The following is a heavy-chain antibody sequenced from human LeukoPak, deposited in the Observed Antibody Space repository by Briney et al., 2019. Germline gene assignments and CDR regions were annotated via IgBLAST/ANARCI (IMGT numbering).Heavy chain of an antibody. J-gene: IGHJ4*02. D-gene: IGHD3-16*01. CDR1: GFTFSPYS. CDR3: ARYRPYVGIAYFDY. Sequence: PGGSLRLSCAASGFTFSPYSMNWVRQAPGKGLEWVSSISSRSSYIYYADSVKGRFTISRDDAKNSLYLQINSLRAEDTAVYYCARYRPYVGIAYFDYWGQGTLVTVSS. CDR2: ISSRSSYI. V-gene: IGHV3-21*04.